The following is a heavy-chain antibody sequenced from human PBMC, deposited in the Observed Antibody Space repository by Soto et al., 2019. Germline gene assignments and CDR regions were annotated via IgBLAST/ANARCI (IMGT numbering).Heavy chain of an antibody. V-gene: IGHV3-21*01. Sequence: EVQLVESGGGLVKPGGSLRLSCAASGFTFSSYSMNWVRQAPGKGLEWVSSISSSSSYIYYADSVKGRFTISRDNAKNSLYLQMNSLRAEDTAVYYCARGLGYCSSTSCYGAFDIWGQGTMVTVSS. J-gene: IGHJ3*02. D-gene: IGHD2-2*01. CDR2: ISSSSSYI. CDR1: GFTFSSYS. CDR3: ARGLGYCSSTSCYGAFDI.